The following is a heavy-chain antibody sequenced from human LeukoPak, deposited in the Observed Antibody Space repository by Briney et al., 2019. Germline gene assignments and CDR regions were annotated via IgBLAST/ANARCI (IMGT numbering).Heavy chain of an antibody. CDR3: AKDLTIGTTRDYFDP. Sequence: GGSLRLSCVASGFNFSMFDMHWVRQAPGKGLEWVAFAQFDGKKADYGASVKGRFIISRDNLRTTLYLQMNSLRADDTAVYFCAKDLTIGTTRDYFDPWGQGTLVTVSS. CDR2: AQFDGKKA. D-gene: IGHD1-7*01. CDR1: GFNFSMFD. V-gene: IGHV3-30*02. J-gene: IGHJ5*02.